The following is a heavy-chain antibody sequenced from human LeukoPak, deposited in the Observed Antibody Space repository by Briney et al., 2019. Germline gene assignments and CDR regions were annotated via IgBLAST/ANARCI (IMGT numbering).Heavy chain of an antibody. D-gene: IGHD1-26*01. Sequence: GGSLRLSCAASGFTFSDYYMSWVRQTPGKGLEWVANLNRDGSVKSYVDSVKGRFTISRDNAKNSLYLQMNSLRAEDTAVFYCARDSATCRGCAFDVWGHGTMVTVSS. CDR1: GFTFSDYY. V-gene: IGHV3-7*01. CDR2: LNRDGSVK. J-gene: IGHJ3*01. CDR3: ARDSATCRGCAFDV.